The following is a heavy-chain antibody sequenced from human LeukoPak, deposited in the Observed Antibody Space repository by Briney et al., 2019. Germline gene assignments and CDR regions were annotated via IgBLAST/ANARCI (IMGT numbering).Heavy chain of an antibody. D-gene: IGHD6-25*01. CDR3: ARAGGVKTAALDLDY. J-gene: IGHJ4*02. Sequence: PSETLSLTCTVSGGSITNYYWTWIRQPPGKGLEWIGYIHYSGSTNYNPSLKSRVTISVDTSKNQFSLKLSSVTAADTAVYYCARAGGVKTAALDLDYWDQGTLVTVSS. CDR2: IHYSGST. CDR1: GGSITNYY. V-gene: IGHV4-59*01.